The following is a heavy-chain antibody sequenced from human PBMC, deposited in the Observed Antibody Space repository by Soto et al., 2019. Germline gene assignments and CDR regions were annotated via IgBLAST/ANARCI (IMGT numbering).Heavy chain of an antibody. CDR2: IWYDGSNK. CDR1: GFTFSSYG. V-gene: IGHV3-33*01. J-gene: IGHJ4*02. CDR3: ARDLGGYGGNSREDYFDY. Sequence: PGGPLRLSCAASGFTFSSYGMHWVRQAPGKGLEWVAVIWYDGSNKYYADSVKGRFTISRDNSKNTLYLQMNSLRAEDTAVYYCARDLGGYGGNSREDYFDYWGQGTLVTVSS. D-gene: IGHD4-17*01.